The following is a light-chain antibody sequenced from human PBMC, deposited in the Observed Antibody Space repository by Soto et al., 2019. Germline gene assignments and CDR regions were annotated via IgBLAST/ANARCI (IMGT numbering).Light chain of an antibody. J-gene: IGLJ1*01. CDR2: DVS. CDR1: SSDVGGYNY. Sequence: QSALTQPASVSGSPGQSITISCTGTSSDVGGYNYVSWYQQHPGKAPKLMIYDVSNRPSGVSNRFSGSKSGNTASLTISGLQAEDEADYYCSSYTSSSTLGIYVFGTGTKVTV. V-gene: IGLV2-14*01. CDR3: SSYTSSSTLGIYV.